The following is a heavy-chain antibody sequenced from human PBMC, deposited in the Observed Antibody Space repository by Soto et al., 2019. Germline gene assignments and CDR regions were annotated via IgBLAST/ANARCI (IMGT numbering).Heavy chain of an antibody. J-gene: IGHJ6*02. CDR1: GFIFSSYG. CDR3: ARPLGYCISTSCSGYYYGMEV. Sequence: GGSLRLSCAASGFIFSSYGMHWVRQAPGKGLEWVAVIWYDGSNKYYADSVKGRFTISRDNSKNTLYLEMNSLRAEDTAVYYCARPLGYCISTSCSGYYYGMEVWGRGTTVTVSS. V-gene: IGHV3-33*01. D-gene: IGHD2-2*01. CDR2: IWYDGSNK.